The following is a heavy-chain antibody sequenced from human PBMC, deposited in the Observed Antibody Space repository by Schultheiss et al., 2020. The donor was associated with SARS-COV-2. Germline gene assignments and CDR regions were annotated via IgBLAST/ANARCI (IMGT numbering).Heavy chain of an antibody. V-gene: IGHV1-18*01. J-gene: IGHJ6*02. Sequence: ASVKVSCKASGYTFTSYGISWVRQAPGQGLEWMGWISAYNGNTNYAQKFQGRVTMTRDTSISTAYMELSRLRSDDTAVYYCARGGRSSWLNYYYGMDVWGQGTTVTVSS. CDR2: ISAYNGNT. CDR3: ARGGRSSWLNYYYGMDV. CDR1: GYTFTSYG. D-gene: IGHD6-13*01.